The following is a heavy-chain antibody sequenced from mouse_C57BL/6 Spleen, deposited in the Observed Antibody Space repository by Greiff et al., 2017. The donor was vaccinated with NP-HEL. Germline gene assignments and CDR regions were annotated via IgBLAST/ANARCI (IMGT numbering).Heavy chain of an antibody. V-gene: IGHV5-17*01. D-gene: IGHD2-12*01. J-gene: IGHJ4*01. CDR3: ARPYQLRQDYYAMDY. Sequence: EVQGVESGGGLVKPGGSLKLSCAASGFTFSDYGMHWVRQAPEKGLEWVAYISSGSSTIYYADTVKGRFTISRDNAKNTLFLQMTSLRSEDTAMYYCARPYQLRQDYYAMDYWGQGTSVTVSS. CDR1: GFTFSDYG. CDR2: ISSGSSTI.